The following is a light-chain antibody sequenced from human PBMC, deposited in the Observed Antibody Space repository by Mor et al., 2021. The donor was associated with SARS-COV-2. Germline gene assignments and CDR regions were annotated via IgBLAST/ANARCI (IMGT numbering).Light chain of an antibody. Sequence: VSWYQQHPGKAPKLMIYDVTNRPSGVADRYTGSKTGDPASLTITGLQGEDEADYYCNSYSSGTTALVFGTGTKVTVL. V-gene: IGLV2-14*03. CDR3: NSYSSGTTALV. J-gene: IGLJ1*01. CDR2: DVT.